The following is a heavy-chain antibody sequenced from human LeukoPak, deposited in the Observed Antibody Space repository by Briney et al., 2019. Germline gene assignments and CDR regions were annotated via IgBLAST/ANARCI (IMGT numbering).Heavy chain of an antibody. Sequence: SETLSLTCTVSGGSISGYYWSWIRQPPGKGLEWIGYVYYSGNTEYNPSLKSRVTISVDTSKNQSSLTLNSVTAADTAVYYCARHPSRGDNGYAFDFWGHGTVVTVSS. CDR2: VYYSGNT. CDR3: ARHPSRGDNGYAFDF. V-gene: IGHV4-59*08. D-gene: IGHD4-17*01. J-gene: IGHJ3*01. CDR1: GGSISGYY.